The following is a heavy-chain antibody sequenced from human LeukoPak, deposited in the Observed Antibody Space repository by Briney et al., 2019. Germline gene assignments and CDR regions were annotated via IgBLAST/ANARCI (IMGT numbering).Heavy chain of an antibody. Sequence: SETLSLTCTVSGGSISSYYWSWIRQPPGKGLEWIGYIYYSGSTNYNPSLKSRVTISVDTSKNQFSLKLSSVTAADTAVYYCARHNGALSYYFDYWGQGTLVTVSS. V-gene: IGHV4-59*08. CDR1: GGSISSYY. CDR3: ARHNGALSYYFDY. J-gene: IGHJ4*02. D-gene: IGHD4-17*01. CDR2: IYYSGST.